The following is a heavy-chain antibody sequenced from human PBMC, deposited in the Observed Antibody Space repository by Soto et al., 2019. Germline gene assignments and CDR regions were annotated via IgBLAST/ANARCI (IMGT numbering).Heavy chain of an antibody. CDR3: TRFPDS. V-gene: IGHV3-73*02. CDR1: GFTFSGSD. Sequence: EVQLVESGGGLVQPGGSLKLSCAASGFTFSGSDMFWVRQASGKGPEYIGRIRTKGNNYATIYAASVKGRFTISRDDSKNTAYLQMTSLKTEDTAVYYCTRFPDSWGRGTLVTVSS. CDR2: IRTKGNNYAT. J-gene: IGHJ5*01.